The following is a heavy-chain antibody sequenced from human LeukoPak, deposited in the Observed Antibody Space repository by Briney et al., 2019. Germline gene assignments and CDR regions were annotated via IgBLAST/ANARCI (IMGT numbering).Heavy chain of an antibody. CDR2: INAGNGNT. D-gene: IGHD1-26*01. J-gene: IGHJ4*02. CDR1: GYTFSNYA. V-gene: IGHV1-3*03. Sequence: GASVKVSFKASGYTFSNYAMHWVRQAPGQRLEWMGWINAGNGNTRYSQEFKGRVTITRDTSASTVYMELSSLRSEDMAVYFCARSLGMGATLDYWGRGTLVTVSS. CDR3: ARSLGMGATLDY.